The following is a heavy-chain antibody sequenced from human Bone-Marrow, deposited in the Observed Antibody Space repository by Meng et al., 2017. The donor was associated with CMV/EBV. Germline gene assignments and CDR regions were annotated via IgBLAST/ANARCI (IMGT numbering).Heavy chain of an antibody. Sequence: GGSLRLSCAASGFTFSSYEMNWVRQAPGKGLEWVSYISSSGSTIYYADSVKGRFTISRDNAKNSLYLQMNSLRAEDTAVYYCASGDYPFGAFDYWGQGTLVTGSS. V-gene: IGHV3-48*03. J-gene: IGHJ4*02. CDR1: GFTFSSYE. CDR3: ASGDYPFGAFDY. D-gene: IGHD4-17*01. CDR2: ISSSGSTI.